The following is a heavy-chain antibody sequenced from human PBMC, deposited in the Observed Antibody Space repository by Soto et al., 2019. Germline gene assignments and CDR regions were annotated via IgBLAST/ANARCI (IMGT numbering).Heavy chain of an antibody. CDR2: IDPSDSYT. CDR3: AREGVVPAAIVAYYYGMDG. CDR1: GYSFTSYW. J-gene: IGHJ6*02. D-gene: IGHD2-2*01. V-gene: IGHV5-10-1*01. Sequence: GESLKISCKGSGYSFTSYWISWVRQMPGKGLEWMGRIDPSDSYTNYSPSFQGHVTISADKSISTAYLQWGSLKASDTAMYYCAREGVVPAAIVAYYYGMDGWGQGNTVTFSS.